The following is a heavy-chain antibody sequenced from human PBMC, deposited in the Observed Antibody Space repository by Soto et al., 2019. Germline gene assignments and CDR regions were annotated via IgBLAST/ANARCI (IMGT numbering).Heavy chain of an antibody. D-gene: IGHD3-22*01. J-gene: IGHJ6*02. CDR2: IIPIFGTA. CDR3: ARDNFYDSSGYYHV. CDR1: GGTFSSYA. Sequence: SVKVSCKASGGTFSSYAISWVRQAPGQGLEWMGGIIPIFGTANYAQKFQGRVTITADESTSTAYMELSSLRSEDTAVYYCARDNFYDSSGYYHVWGQGTTVTVSS. V-gene: IGHV1-69*13.